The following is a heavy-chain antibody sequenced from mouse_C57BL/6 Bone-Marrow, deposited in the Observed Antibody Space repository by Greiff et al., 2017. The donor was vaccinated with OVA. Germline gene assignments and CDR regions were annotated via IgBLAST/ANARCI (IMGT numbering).Heavy chain of an antibody. CDR2: INYDGSST. J-gene: IGHJ4*01. CDR1: GFTFSDYY. V-gene: IGHV5-16*01. D-gene: IGHD6-2*01. Sequence: EVQRVESEGGLVQPGSSMKLSCTASGFTFSDYYMAWVRQVPEKGLEWVANINYDGSSTYYLDSLKSRFIISRDNAKNILYLQMSSLKSEDTATYYCARILSGYAMDYWGQGTSVTVSS. CDR3: ARILSGYAMDY.